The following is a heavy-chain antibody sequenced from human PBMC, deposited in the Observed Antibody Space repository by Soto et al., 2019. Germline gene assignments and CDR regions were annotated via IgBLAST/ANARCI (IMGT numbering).Heavy chain of an antibody. J-gene: IGHJ5*02. D-gene: IGHD6-13*01. CDR2: IHSSGGT. Sequence: SETLSLTCTVSGASMNSYHWSWIRQPAGKGLEWIGHIHSSGGTNYNPSLKSRVTMSVDTSKNQSSLRLMSLTAADTAVYYCARDQGVAAAGITWFDPWGQGSLVTVSS. CDR3: ARDQGVAAAGITWFDP. CDR1: GASMNSYH. V-gene: IGHV4-4*07.